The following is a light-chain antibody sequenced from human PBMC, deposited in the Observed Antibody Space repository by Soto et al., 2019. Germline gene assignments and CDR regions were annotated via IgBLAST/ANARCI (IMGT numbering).Light chain of an antibody. CDR3: CSYAGGGSYV. J-gene: IGLJ1*01. CDR2: EVT. V-gene: IGLV2-23*02. Sequence: QSALTQPASVSGSPGHSITISCTGTISDVGTYNLVSWFQQHPGKAPKLMIFEVTERPSGVSNRFSGSKSGNAASLTISGLQAEDEADYYCCSYAGGGSYVFGTGTKVTVL. CDR1: ISDVGTYNL.